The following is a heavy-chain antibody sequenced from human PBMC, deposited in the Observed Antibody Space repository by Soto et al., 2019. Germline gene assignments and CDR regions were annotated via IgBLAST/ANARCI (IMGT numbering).Heavy chain of an antibody. CDR3: AKGGLGDCSTTSCVFHFDY. D-gene: IGHD2-2*01. CDR1: GFTFSRYA. Sequence: EVQLLGSGGGLVQPGGSLRLSCTASGFTFSRYAMSWVRQAPGKGLEWVSTISDSGSTYYAQSVKGRLTISRDNSKHTLYLQMNSLRAEDTAVYYCAKGGLGDCSTTSCVFHFDYWGRGALVTVSS. V-gene: IGHV3-23*01. CDR2: ISDSGST. J-gene: IGHJ4*02.